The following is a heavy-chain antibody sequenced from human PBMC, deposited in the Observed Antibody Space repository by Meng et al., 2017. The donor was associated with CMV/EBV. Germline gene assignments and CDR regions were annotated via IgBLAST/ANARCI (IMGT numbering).Heavy chain of an antibody. CDR2: IRYDGSNK. CDR1: GFTFSSYG. D-gene: IGHD2-2*02. Sequence: SLKISCAASGFTFSSYGMHWVRQAPGKGLEWVAFIRYDGSNKYYADSVKGRFTISRDNSKNTLYLQMNSLRAEDTAVYYCAKADCSSTSCYTDYYYYYGMDVWGQGTTVTVSS. J-gene: IGHJ6*02. CDR3: AKADCSSTSCYTDYYYYYGMDV. V-gene: IGHV3-30*02.